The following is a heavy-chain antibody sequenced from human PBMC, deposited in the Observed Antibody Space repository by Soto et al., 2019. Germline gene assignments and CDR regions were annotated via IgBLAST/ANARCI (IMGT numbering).Heavy chain of an antibody. CDR1: GFTFSSYG. V-gene: IGHV3-33*01. Sequence: QVQLVESGGGVVQPGRSLRLSCAASGFTFSSYGMHWVRQAPGKGLEWVAVIWYDGSKKYYADSVKGRFTISRDNSKNTMYLQMKRLRAEDMGAYYWARDADDIVVVVASPSYYFDYWGQGTLVTVSS. CDR2: IWYDGSKK. J-gene: IGHJ4*02. CDR3: ARDADDIVVVVASPSYYFDY. D-gene: IGHD2-15*01.